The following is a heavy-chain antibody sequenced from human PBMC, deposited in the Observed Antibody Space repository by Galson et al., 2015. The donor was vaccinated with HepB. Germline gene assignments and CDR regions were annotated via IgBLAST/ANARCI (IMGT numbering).Heavy chain of an antibody. D-gene: IGHD4-11*01. V-gene: IGHV1-69*13. CDR2: IIPIFGTA. CDR1: GGTFSSYA. Sequence: SVKVSCKASGGTFSSYAISWVRQAPGQGLEWMGGIIPIFGTANYAQKFQGRVTITADESTSTAYMELSSLRSEDTAVYYCAREGKTTVMAYYYGMDVWGQGTTVTVSS. CDR3: AREGKTTVMAYYYGMDV. J-gene: IGHJ6*02.